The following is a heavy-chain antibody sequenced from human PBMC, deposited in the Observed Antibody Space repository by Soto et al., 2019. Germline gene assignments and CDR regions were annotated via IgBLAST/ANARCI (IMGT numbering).Heavy chain of an antibody. D-gene: IGHD5-18*01. CDR1: GASISSDNYY. CDR2: IYYSGNT. J-gene: IGHJ4*02. Sequence: SETLSLTCSVSGASISSDNYYWGWIRQTPGKGLEWIGSIYYSGNTYYNPSLKSRLTISVDTSKSQFSLTLSSVTAADSAMYFCARQIRYTYGYFPRYIGQWGQGTRVTVSS. V-gene: IGHV4-39*01. CDR3: ARQIRYTYGYFPRYIGQ.